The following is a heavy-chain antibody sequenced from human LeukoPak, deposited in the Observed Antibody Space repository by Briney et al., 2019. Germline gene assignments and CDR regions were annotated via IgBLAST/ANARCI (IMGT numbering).Heavy chain of an antibody. V-gene: IGHV4-4*02. CDR1: GGSITSTNW. J-gene: IGHJ4*02. CDR2: ISLTGRT. CDR3: TRESGPYCPFGY. Sequence: SETLSLTCGVSGGSITSTNWWSWVRQPPGQGLEWIGEISLTGRTNYNPSLIGRVIMSLDESRSQLSLTLTSVTAADTAMYYCTRESGPYCPFGYWGQGTLVVVPS. D-gene: IGHD1-26*01.